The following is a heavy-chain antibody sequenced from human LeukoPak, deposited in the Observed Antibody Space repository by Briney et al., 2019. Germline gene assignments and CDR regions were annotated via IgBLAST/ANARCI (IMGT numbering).Heavy chain of an antibody. CDR3: ARDRLRFLEWLSIEGYYYMDV. CDR1: GHTFTGYY. D-gene: IGHD3-3*01. J-gene: IGHJ6*03. V-gene: IGHV1-2*02. CDR2: INPNSGGT. Sequence: ASVKVSCKASGHTFTGYYMHWVRQAPGQGLEWMGWINPNSGGTNYAQKFQGRVTMTRDTSISTAYMELSRLRSDDTAVYYCARDRLRFLEWLSIEGYYYMDVWGKGTTVTVSS.